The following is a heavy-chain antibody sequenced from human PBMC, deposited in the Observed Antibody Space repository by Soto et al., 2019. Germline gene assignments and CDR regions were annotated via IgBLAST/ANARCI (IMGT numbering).Heavy chain of an antibody. CDR3: ARDAPYDSSGYYSGAFDI. CDR1: GGSISSYY. Sequence: QVQLQESGPGLVTPSETLSLTCTVSGGSISSYYWSWIRQPPGKGLEWIGYIYYSGSTNYNPSLKGRVTISVDTAKNQFSLKLSSVTAADTAVYYCARDAPYDSSGYYSGAFDIWGQGTMVTVSS. CDR2: IYYSGST. J-gene: IGHJ3*02. D-gene: IGHD3-22*01. V-gene: IGHV4-59*01.